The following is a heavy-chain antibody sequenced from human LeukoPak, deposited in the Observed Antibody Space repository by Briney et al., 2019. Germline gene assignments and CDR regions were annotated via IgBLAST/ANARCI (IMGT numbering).Heavy chain of an antibody. V-gene: IGHV1-69*05. CDR1: GGTFSSYA. D-gene: IGHD3-3*01. J-gene: IGHJ4*02. CDR3: ARDLGGSMSAYYFDY. Sequence: SVKVSCKASGGTFSSYAIRWVRQAPGQGLEWMVRIIPIFGTANYAQKFQGRVTITTDASTSTAYMELSSLRSEDTAVYYCARDLGGSMSAYYFDYWGQGTLVTVSS. CDR2: IIPIFGTA.